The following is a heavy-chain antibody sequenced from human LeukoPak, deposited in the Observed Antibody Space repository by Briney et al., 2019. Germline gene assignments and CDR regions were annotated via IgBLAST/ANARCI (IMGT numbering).Heavy chain of an antibody. CDR3: ARFGVPYGVDV. V-gene: IGHV3-7*04. D-gene: IGHD3-16*01. CDR1: GFTFSTSW. CDR2: IKGDGSVQ. J-gene: IGHJ6*02. Sequence: PGGSLRLSCVASGFTFSTSWMNWVRQAPGKGLEWVANIKGDGSVQSYVDSVKGRFTISRDNAKNSLYLQVNSLRAEDTAVYYCARFGVPYGVDVWGQGTTVTVSS.